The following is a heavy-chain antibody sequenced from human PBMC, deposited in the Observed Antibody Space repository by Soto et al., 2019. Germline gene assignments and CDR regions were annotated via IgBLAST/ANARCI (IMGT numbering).Heavy chain of an antibody. D-gene: IGHD2-15*01. Sequence: EVQLLESGGGLVQPGGSLRLSCAASGFTFRSYAMSWVRQAPRKGLEWVSAISGRGGNIYYADSVKGRFTISRDNSKNTLYLEMNSLRAEDTAVYYCAKDKGPSVGATPGYYYQGLDVWGQGTTVTVSS. V-gene: IGHV3-23*01. CDR1: GFTFRSYA. J-gene: IGHJ6*02. CDR3: AKDKGPSVGATPGYYYQGLDV. CDR2: ISGRGGNI.